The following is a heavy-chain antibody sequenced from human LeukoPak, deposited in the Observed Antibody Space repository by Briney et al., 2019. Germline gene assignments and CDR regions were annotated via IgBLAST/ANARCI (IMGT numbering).Heavy chain of an antibody. CDR2: ISSTGSPI. V-gene: IGHV3-48*02. Sequence: GGSLRLSCAASGFVFSRFGMNWVRQAPGKGLEWVSYISSTGSPIYYADSVKGRFTISRDNAKNSLYLQMNSLRDDDTAVYYRAQKGGTDYWGQGTLVTVSS. CDR3: AQKGGTDY. D-gene: IGHD2-15*01. CDR1: GFVFSRFG. J-gene: IGHJ4*02.